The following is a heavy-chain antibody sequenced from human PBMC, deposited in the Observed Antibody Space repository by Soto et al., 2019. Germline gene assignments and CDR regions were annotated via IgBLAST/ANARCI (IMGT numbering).Heavy chain of an antibody. CDR3: ANESGDDFWSGVMDV. Sequence: QVQLVQSGAEVKKPGATVKVSCKASGYTFTSYAMHWVRQAPGQRLEWMGWINAGNGNTKYSQKFQGRVTITRDTSASTADMELSSLRSEDTAVYHCANESGDDFWSGVMDVWGQGTTVTVSS. J-gene: IGHJ6*02. D-gene: IGHD3-3*01. CDR1: GYTFTSYA. CDR2: INAGNGNT. V-gene: IGHV1-3*01.